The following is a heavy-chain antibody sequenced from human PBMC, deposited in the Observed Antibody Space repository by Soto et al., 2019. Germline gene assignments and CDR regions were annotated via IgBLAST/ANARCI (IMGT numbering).Heavy chain of an antibody. CDR1: GFTFSSYG. J-gene: IGHJ6*02. V-gene: IGHV3-30*18. D-gene: IGHD5-12*01. Sequence: GGSLRLSCAASGFTFSSYGMHWVRQAPGKGLEWVAVISYDGSNKYYADSVKGRFTISRDNSKNTLYLQMNSLRAEDMAVHYCAKSGYSGYDCGMDVWGQGTTVTVSS. CDR3: AKSGYSGYDCGMDV. CDR2: ISYDGSNK.